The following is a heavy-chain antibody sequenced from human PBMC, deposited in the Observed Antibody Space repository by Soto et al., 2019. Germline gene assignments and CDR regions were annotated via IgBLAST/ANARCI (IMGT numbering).Heavy chain of an antibody. Sequence: GASVKVSCKASGYTFTSYGISWVRQAPGQGLEWMGWISAYNGNTNYAQKLQGRVTMTTDTSTSTAYMELRSLRSDDTAVYYCARAGNLDTAMVIYYYYYVDVWGKGTTVTVSS. CDR3: ARAGNLDTAMVIYYYYYVDV. CDR2: ISAYNGNT. D-gene: IGHD5-18*01. J-gene: IGHJ6*03. CDR1: GYTFTSYG. V-gene: IGHV1-18*01.